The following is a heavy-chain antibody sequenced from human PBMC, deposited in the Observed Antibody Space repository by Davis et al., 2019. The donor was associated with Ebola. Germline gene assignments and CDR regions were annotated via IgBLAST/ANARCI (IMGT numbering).Heavy chain of an antibody. CDR2: IYSGGTTRYA. CDR3: ARGGGASVENWFDS. Sequence: GESLKISCAASGFTVRSTYMSWVRQAPGKGLEWVSVIYSGGTTRYADYADSVKGRFTISRDYSKNTLYLQMNSLGAEDTAVYYCARGGGASVENWFDSWGQGTLVTVSS. V-gene: IGHV3-66*01. CDR1: GFTVRSTY. J-gene: IGHJ5*01. D-gene: IGHD4/OR15-4a*01.